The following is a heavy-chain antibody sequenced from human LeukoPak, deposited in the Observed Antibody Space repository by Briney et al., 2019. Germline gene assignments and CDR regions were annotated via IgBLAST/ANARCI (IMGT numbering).Heavy chain of an antibody. CDR1: GGLISISTYY. V-gene: IGHV4-39*01. CDR2: IYYSGTT. Sequence: EPSETLSLTCTVSGGLISISTYYWGWIRQPPGKGLEWIGSIYYSGTTHYNPSLKSRVTISVDTSKNQFSLKLSPVTAADTAVYYCARIPTNAVPAAHNGFDIWGQGTMLTVSS. CDR3: ARIPTNAVPAAHNGFDI. J-gene: IGHJ3*02. D-gene: IGHD2-2*01.